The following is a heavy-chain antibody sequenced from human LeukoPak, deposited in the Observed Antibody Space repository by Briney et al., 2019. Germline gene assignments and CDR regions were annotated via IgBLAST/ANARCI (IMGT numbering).Heavy chain of an antibody. V-gene: IGHV4-30-4*01. CDR2: IYYSGST. D-gene: IGHD4-17*01. CDR1: GGSISSGDYY. Sequence: PSETLSLTCTVTGGSISSGDYYWSWIRQPPGKGLEWIGYIYYSGSTYYNPSLKSRVTISVDTSKNQFSLKLSSVTAADTAVYYCARERDYGYTDYWGQGTLVTVSS. CDR3: ARERDYGYTDY. J-gene: IGHJ4*02.